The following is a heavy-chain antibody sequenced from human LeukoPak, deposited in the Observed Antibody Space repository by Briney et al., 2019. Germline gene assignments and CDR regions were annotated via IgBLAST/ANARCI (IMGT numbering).Heavy chain of an antibody. CDR3: ARGNDPRYYYYMDV. D-gene: IGHD1-1*01. J-gene: IGHJ6*03. Sequence: ASVKVSCKASGYTFTSYGISWVRQAPGQGLEWMGWISAYNGNTNYTQKLQGRVTMTTDTSTSTAYMELRSLRSDDTAVYYCARGNDPRYYYYMDVWGKGTTVTVSS. CDR1: GYTFTSYG. CDR2: ISAYNGNT. V-gene: IGHV1-18*01.